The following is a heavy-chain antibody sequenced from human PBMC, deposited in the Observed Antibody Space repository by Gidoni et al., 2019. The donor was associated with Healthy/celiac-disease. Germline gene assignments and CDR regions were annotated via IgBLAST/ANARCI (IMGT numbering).Heavy chain of an antibody. CDR3: ARQGGGWFDP. CDR2: IYSRGST. J-gene: IGHJ5*02. CDR1: GGSNSSSSYY. D-gene: IGHD1-26*01. V-gene: IGHV4-39*01. Sequence: QLQLQESGPGLVKPSETLSLTCTVSGGSNSSSSYYWGWIRQPPGKGLEWMGSIYSRGSTYYNPSLKSRVTISVDTSKNQFSLKLSSVTAADTAVYYCARQGGGWFDPWGQGTLVTVSS.